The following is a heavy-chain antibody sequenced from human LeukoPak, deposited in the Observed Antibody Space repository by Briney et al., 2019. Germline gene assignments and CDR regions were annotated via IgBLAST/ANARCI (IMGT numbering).Heavy chain of an antibody. J-gene: IGHJ4*02. CDR1: GYTFTSYG. CDR2: ISAYNGNT. V-gene: IGHV1-18*01. Sequence: GASAKVSCKASGYTFTSYGISWVRQAPGQGLEWMGWISAYNGNTNYAQKLQGRVTMTTDTSTSTAYMELRSLRSDDTAVYYCARGIGGWLVPYYFDYWGQGTLVTVSS. CDR3: ARGIGGWLVPYYFDY. D-gene: IGHD6-19*01.